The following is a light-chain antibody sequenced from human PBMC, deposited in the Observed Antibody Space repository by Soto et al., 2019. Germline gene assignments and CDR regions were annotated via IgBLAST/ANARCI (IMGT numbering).Light chain of an antibody. Sequence: DIQMTQSPSTLYASVGDRVTITCRASQSIDTWLAWYQQQQGKAPQVLINQASTLESGFPSRFSCSAAGTKFTFTIASLPRDNFATYFGLHHRSYHFTVGQGTKLEF. CDR3: LHHRSYHFT. V-gene: IGKV1-5*03. CDR1: QSIDTW. CDR2: QAS. J-gene: IGKJ2*01.